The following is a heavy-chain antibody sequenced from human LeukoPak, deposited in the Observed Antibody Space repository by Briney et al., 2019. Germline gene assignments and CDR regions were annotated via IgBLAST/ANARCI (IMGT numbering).Heavy chain of an antibody. CDR3: ARKPLSTVVTPSGYYGMDV. V-gene: IGHV1-2*02. Sequence: ASVKVSCKASGYTFTGYYMHWVRQAPGQGLEWMGWINPNSGGTNYAQKFQGRVTMTRDTSISTAYMELSSLRSEDTAVYYCARKPLSTVVTPSGYYGMDVWGQGTTVTVSS. CDR2: INPNSGGT. J-gene: IGHJ6*02. CDR1: GYTFTGYY. D-gene: IGHD4-23*01.